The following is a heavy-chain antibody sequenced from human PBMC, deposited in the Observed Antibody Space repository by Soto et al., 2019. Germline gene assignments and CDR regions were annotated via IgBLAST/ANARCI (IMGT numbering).Heavy chain of an antibody. CDR1: GGSISSSYW. CDR2: INSDGSST. V-gene: IGHV3-74*01. Sequence: TSETLSLTCTVSGGSISSSYWMHWVRQAPGKGLVWVSRINSDGSSTSYADSVKGRFTISRDNAKNTLYLQMNSLRAEDTAVYYCARGTAAGITRYYYYYYGMDVWGQGTTVTVSS. J-gene: IGHJ6*02. D-gene: IGHD6-13*01. CDR3: ARGTAAGITRYYYYYYGMDV.